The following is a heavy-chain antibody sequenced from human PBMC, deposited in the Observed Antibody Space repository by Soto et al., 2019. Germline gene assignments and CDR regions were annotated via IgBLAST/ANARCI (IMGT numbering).Heavy chain of an antibody. J-gene: IGHJ6*02. V-gene: IGHV3-33*01. CDR2: IWYDGSNK. CDR3: AREHRNYYYYYGMDV. D-gene: IGHD3-16*02. CDR1: GFTFSSYG. Sequence: GGSLRLSCAASGFTFSSYGMHWVRQAPGKGLEWVAVIWYDGSNKYYADSVKGRFTISRDNSKNTLYLQMNSLRAEDTAVYYCAREHRNYYYYYGMDVWGQGTTVTVSS.